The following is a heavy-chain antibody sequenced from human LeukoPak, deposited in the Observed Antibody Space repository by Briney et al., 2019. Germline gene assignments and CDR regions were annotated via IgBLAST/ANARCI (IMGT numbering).Heavy chain of an antibody. Sequence: SETLSLTCTVSGGSFSSYYWSWIREPPGEGLEWIGYIYYSGSTYYNPSLKRRVTISLDTSKNQFSLKLSSVTAADTAVYDCARQSYYDSSGYDDSLYYYYMDVWGKGTTVTVSS. J-gene: IGHJ6*03. CDR1: GGSFSSYY. D-gene: IGHD3-22*01. CDR3: ARQSYYDSSGYDDSLYYYYMDV. CDR2: IYYSGST. V-gene: IGHV4-59*08.